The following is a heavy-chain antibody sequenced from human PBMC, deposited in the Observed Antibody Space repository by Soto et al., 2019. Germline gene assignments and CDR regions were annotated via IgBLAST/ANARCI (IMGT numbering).Heavy chain of an antibody. CDR1: GYSFTSYW. J-gene: IGHJ6*02. D-gene: IGHD2-21*01. CDR3: SRLDPPYCGGDCYYGMDV. Sequence: PGESLKISCKGSGYSFTSYWISWVSQMPGNGLERMGRIDPSDSYTNYSPSFQGHVTISADKSISTAYLQWSSLKASDTAMYYCSRLDPPYCGGDCYYGMDVSGQVTTVAVSS. CDR2: IDPSDSYT. V-gene: IGHV5-10-1*01.